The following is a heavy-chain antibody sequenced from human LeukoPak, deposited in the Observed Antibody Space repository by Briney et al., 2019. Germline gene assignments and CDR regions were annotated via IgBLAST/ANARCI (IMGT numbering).Heavy chain of an antibody. CDR3: AELGITMIGGV. V-gene: IGHV3-23*01. D-gene: IGHD3-10*02. Sequence: GGSLRLSCAASGFTFTNYAMSWVRQSPKKGLEWVSVISASGGSTNYADSVKGRFTISRDNSKNSLYLQMNSLRAEDTAVYYCAELGITMIGGVWGKGTTVTISS. CDR2: ISASGGST. J-gene: IGHJ6*04. CDR1: GFTFTNYA.